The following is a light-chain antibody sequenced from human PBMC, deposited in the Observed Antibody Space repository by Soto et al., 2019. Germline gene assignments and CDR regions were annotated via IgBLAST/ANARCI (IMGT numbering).Light chain of an antibody. CDR2: DVS. Sequence: QSVLAQPASVSGSPGQSITISCAGSSRDIGGYDFVSWYQQHPGEVPKLIIFDVSDRPSGVSDCFSGSKSGDTASLTISGLQVEDEADYYCSSFSNSDTPYVFGTGTKLTVL. CDR1: SRDIGGYDF. V-gene: IGLV2-14*03. CDR3: SSFSNSDTPYV. J-gene: IGLJ1*01.